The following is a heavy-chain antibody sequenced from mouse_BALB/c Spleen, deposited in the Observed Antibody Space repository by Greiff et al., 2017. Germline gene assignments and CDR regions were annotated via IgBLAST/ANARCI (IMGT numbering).Heavy chain of an antibody. D-gene: IGHD2-4*01. J-gene: IGHJ2*01. Sequence: QVQLKESGPGLVAPSQSLSITCTVSGFSLTGYGVNWVRQPPGKGLVWLGMIWGDGSTDYNSALKSRLSISKDNSKSHVFLKMNSLQTDDTARYYCARGRGYDYDGFDYWGQGTTLTVSS. CDR1: GFSLTGYG. CDR2: IWGDGST. V-gene: IGHV2-6-7*01. CDR3: ARGRGYDYDGFDY.